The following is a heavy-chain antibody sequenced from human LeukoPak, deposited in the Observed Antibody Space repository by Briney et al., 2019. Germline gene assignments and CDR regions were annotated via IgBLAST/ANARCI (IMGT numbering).Heavy chain of an antibody. CDR3: ARVRGQWLVQYYFDY. Sequence: PSETLSLTCTVSGGSISSSSYYWGWIRQPPGKGLEWIGSIYYSGSTYYNPSLKSRVTISVDTSKNQFSLKLSSVTAADTAVYYCARVRGQWLVQYYFDYWGQGTLVTVSS. CDR1: GGSISSSSYY. V-gene: IGHV4-39*07. J-gene: IGHJ4*02. D-gene: IGHD6-19*01. CDR2: IYYSGST.